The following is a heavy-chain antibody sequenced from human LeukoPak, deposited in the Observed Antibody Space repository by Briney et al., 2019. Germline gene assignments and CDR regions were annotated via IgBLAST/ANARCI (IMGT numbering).Heavy chain of an antibody. CDR1: GFTFSSYS. CDR2: ISSSSSYI. V-gene: IGHV3-21*01. J-gene: IGHJ4*02. Sequence: PGGSLRLSCAASGFTFSSYSMNWVRQAPGKGLEWVSSISSSSSYIYYADSVKGRFTISRDNAKNSLYLQMNSLRAEDTAVYYCARDPSGDSSAPPRDDYWGQGTLVTVSS. CDR3: ARDPSGDSSAPPRDDY. D-gene: IGHD6-25*01.